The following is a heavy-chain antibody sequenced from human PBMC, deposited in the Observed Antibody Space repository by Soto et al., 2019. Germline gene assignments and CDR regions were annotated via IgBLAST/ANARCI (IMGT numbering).Heavy chain of an antibody. D-gene: IGHD1-20*01. CDR2: IDYSGIT. CDR3: ARYNSIYYYGMDV. CDR1: GGSISSYY. V-gene: IGHV4-59*01. Sequence: QVQLQESGPGLVKPSETLSLTCTVSGGSISSYYWCWIRQPPGKGLEWIGYIDYSGITNYNPSLKSRVTTSVDTSKTQFSLKLSSVTAAATAVYYCARYNSIYYYGMDVWGQGTTVTVSS. J-gene: IGHJ6*02.